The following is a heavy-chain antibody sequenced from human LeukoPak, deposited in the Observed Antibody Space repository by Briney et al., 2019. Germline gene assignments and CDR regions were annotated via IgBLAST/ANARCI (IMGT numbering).Heavy chain of an antibody. D-gene: IGHD6-19*01. V-gene: IGHV4-34*01. Sequence: RPSETLSLTCAVYGESFSDFYWNWVRQTPGKGLERIGEINHSGSTNYNPSLMSRVSISVDPSKNQFSLKLTSVTAADTSVYYCARGPRDTSGWWGWFDTWGQGNLVSVSS. CDR3: ARGPRDTSGWWGWFDT. CDR1: GESFSDFY. CDR2: INHSGST. J-gene: IGHJ5*02.